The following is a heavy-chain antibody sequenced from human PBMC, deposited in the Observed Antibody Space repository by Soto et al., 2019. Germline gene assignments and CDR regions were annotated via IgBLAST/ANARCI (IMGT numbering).Heavy chain of an antibody. CDR1: GFTFSSYG. D-gene: IGHD3-9*01. J-gene: IGHJ6*04. CDR2: IWYDGSNK. Sequence: GGSLRLSCAASGFTFSSYGMHWVRQAPCKGLEWVAVIWYDGSNKYYADSVKGRFTISRDNSKNTLYLQMNSLRAEDTAVYYCARDGYYGILTTNYYYYGMDVWGKGTTVTVST. CDR3: ARDGYYGILTTNYYYYGMDV. V-gene: IGHV3-33*01.